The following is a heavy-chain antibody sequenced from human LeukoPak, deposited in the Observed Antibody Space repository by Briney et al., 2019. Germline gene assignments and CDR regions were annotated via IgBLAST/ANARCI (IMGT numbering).Heavy chain of an antibody. D-gene: IGHD2-15*01. CDR1: GFTFSSYA. Sequence: GGSLRLSCAASGFTFSSYAMNWVRQAPGKGLEWVSIIFGTGDTTYYADSVKGRFTVSRDNSKNTLYLQMNDLRPEDTALYYCAKEGVVAAFFDHWGQGTLVSVSS. CDR2: IFGTGDTT. J-gene: IGHJ4*02. V-gene: IGHV3-23*01. CDR3: AKEGVVAAFFDH.